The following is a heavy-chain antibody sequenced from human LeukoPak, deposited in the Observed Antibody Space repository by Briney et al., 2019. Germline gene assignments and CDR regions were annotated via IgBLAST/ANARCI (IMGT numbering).Heavy chain of an antibody. D-gene: IGHD1-26*01. CDR3: ETRLYGSPWDFDY. CDR2: FDPEDGET. Sequence: ASVKVSCKISGYTLTKLSMHWVRQAPGKGLEWMGGFDPEDGETIYAQKFQGRVTMTEDTSTDTAYMELRSLRSEDTAVYYCETRLYGSPWDFDYWGQGTLVTVSS. V-gene: IGHV1-24*01. J-gene: IGHJ4*02. CDR1: GYTLTKLS.